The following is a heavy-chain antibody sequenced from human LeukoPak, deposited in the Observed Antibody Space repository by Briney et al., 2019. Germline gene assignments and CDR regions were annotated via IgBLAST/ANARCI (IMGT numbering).Heavy chain of an antibody. CDR2: ITGSGGST. Sequence: GGPLRLSCAASGFTVSSYAMSWVRQAPGKGLEWVSGITGSGGSTYYADSVKGRFTISRDNAKNSLYLQMNSLRAEDTAVYYCARRRYFDYWGQGTLVTVSS. V-gene: IGHV3-23*01. CDR3: ARRRYFDY. CDR1: GFTVSSYA. J-gene: IGHJ4*02.